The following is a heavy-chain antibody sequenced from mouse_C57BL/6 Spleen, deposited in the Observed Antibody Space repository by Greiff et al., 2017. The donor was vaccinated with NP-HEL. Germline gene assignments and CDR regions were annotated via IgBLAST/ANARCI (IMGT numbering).Heavy chain of an antibody. CDR1: GYAFSSYW. V-gene: IGHV1-80*01. CDR3: ARDYGSSEDYAMDY. J-gene: IGHJ4*01. Sequence: VKLVESGAELVKPGASVKISCKASGYAFSSYWMNWVKQRPGKGLEWIGQIYPGDGDTNYNGKFKGKATLTADKSSSTAYMQLSSLTSEDSAVYFCARDYGSSEDYAMDYWGQGTSVTVSS. CDR2: IYPGDGDT. D-gene: IGHD1-1*01.